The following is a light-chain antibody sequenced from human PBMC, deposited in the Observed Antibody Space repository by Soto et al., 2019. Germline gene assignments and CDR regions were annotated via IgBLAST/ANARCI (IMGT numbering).Light chain of an antibody. V-gene: IGKV1-5*03. CDR3: QHYNSYSEA. Sequence: DIQMTQSPSTLYGNVGDRVTITCRASQTISSWLAWYQQKPGKAPKLLIYKASTLKSGVPSRFSGSGSGTEFTLTISSLQPDDFATYYCQHYNSYSEAFGQGTKVDI. CDR1: QTISSW. CDR2: KAS. J-gene: IGKJ1*01.